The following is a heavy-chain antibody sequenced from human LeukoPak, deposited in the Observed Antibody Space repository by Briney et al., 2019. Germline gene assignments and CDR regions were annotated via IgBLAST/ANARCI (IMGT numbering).Heavy chain of an antibody. D-gene: IGHD1-26*01. V-gene: IGHV1-18*01. CDR3: ARALAGSYSPFYYYYYGMDV. Sequence: ASVKVSCKASGYDFTSVGITWVRRAPGQGLEWMGWISPYNGNTRYAQKFQGRVAMTTDTSTTTAYMELRSLRSDDTAVYYCARALAGSYSPFYYYYYGMDVWGQGTTVTVSS. J-gene: IGHJ6*02. CDR1: GYDFTSVG. CDR2: ISPYNGNT.